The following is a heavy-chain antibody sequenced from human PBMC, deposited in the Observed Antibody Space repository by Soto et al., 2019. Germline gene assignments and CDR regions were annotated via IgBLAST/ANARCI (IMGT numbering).Heavy chain of an antibody. J-gene: IGHJ4*02. D-gene: IGHD2-2*01. Sequence: QVQLQQWGAGLLKPSETLSLTCAVYGGSFSGYYWSWIRQPPGKGLEWIGEINHSGSTNYNPSLKSRVTISVDTSKNQFSLKLSSVTAADTAVYYCASQCTSCYDYWGQGTLVTVSS. CDR2: INHSGST. CDR1: GGSFSGYY. CDR3: ASQCTSCYDY. V-gene: IGHV4-34*01.